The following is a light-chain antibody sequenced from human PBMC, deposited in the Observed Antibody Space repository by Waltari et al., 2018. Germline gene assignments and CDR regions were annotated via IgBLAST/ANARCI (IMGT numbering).Light chain of an antibody. Sequence: DIVMTQSPDSLAVSLRERPTINCKPSQSVLYSYNNKNYVACYQQKTGQPPKFLVYWASTLEVGAPDRFSGSGSGTDFSLTISSLHAEDVAVYYCQQCYSLPVTFGGGTNVEIK. V-gene: IGKV4-1*01. CDR2: WAS. CDR1: QSVLYSYNNKNY. CDR3: QQCYSLPVT. J-gene: IGKJ4*01.